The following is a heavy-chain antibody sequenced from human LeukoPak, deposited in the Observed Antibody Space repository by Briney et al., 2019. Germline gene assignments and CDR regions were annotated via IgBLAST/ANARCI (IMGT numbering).Heavy chain of an antibody. CDR2: IYYSSTT. V-gene: IGHV4-39*01. CDR1: GGSISSRSYF. J-gene: IGHJ4*02. CDR3: ARHRAVRGSYSGY. D-gene: IGHD1-26*01. Sequence: SETLSLTCTVSGGSISSRSYFWGWIRQPPGKGLEWIGRIYYSSTTYYNPTLQRPVTISVDTSKSLFSRKLSSVTASDTAVYYCARHRAVRGSYSGYWGQGTLVTVSS.